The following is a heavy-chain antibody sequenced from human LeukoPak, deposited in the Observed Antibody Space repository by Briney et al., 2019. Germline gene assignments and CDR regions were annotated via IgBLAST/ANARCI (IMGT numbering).Heavy chain of an antibody. Sequence: PGRSLRLSCAASGFTFSTYGVHWVRQAPGKGLEWVAVISNDGSNKHYADSVKCRFTISRDNSKNTLYLQMNSLIVEDTAVYYCARDRPSSDWYKGAFDIWGQGTMVTVSS. J-gene: IGHJ3*02. D-gene: IGHD6-13*01. CDR2: ISNDGSNK. CDR3: ARDRPSSDWYKGAFDI. V-gene: IGHV3-30*03. CDR1: GFTFSTYG.